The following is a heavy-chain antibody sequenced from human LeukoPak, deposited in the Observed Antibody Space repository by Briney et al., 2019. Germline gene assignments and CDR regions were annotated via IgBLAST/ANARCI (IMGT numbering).Heavy chain of an antibody. Sequence: GGSLRLSCAASGFTFSDYYMSWIRQAPGKGLEWVSYISSSGSTIYYAVSVKGRFTISRDNAKNSLYVQMNSLRAEDTAVYYCAREGATMVRAPHAFDIWGQGTMVTVSS. CDR1: GFTFSDYY. D-gene: IGHD3-10*01. V-gene: IGHV3-11*01. J-gene: IGHJ3*02. CDR2: ISSSGSTI. CDR3: AREGATMVRAPHAFDI.